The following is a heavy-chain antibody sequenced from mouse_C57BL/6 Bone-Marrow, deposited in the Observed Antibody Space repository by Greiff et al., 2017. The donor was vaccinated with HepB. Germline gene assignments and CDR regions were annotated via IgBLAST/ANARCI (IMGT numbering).Heavy chain of an antibody. V-gene: IGHV5-15*01. CDR2: ISNLAYSI. J-gene: IGHJ3*01. CDR3: ASLYSNYAWFAY. Sequence: EVKVVESGGGLVQPGGSLKLSCAASGFTFSDYGMAWVRQAPRKGPEWVAFISNLAYSIYYADTVTGRFTISRENAKNTLYLEMSSLRSEDTAMYYCASLYSNYAWFAYWGQGTLVTVSA. CDR1: GFTFSDYG. D-gene: IGHD2-5*01.